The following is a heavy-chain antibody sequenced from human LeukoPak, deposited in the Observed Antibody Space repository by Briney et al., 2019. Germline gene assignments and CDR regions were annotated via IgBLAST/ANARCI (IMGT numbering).Heavy chain of an antibody. V-gene: IGHV3-30-3*01. Sequence: PGGSLRLSCAASGFTFSSYAMHWVRQAPGKGLEWVAVISYDGSNKYYADSVKGRFTISRDNSKSTLYLQMNSLRAEDTAVYYCARASSFRGMDVWGQGTTVTVSS. D-gene: IGHD6-6*01. CDR1: GFTFSSYA. J-gene: IGHJ6*02. CDR2: ISYDGSNK. CDR3: ARASSFRGMDV.